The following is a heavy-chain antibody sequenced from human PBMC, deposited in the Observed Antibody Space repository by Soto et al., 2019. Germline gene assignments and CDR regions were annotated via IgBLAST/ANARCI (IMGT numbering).Heavy chain of an antibody. CDR2: IIPIFGTA. D-gene: IGHD3-22*01. J-gene: IGHJ3*02. V-gene: IGHV1-69*13. Sequence: SVKVSCKASGGTFSSYAISWVRQAPGQGLEWMGGIIPIFGTANYAQKFQGRVTITADESTSTAYMELSSLRSEDTAVYYCARGTGYYYDSSGYANDAFDIWGQGTMVTVSS. CDR3: ARGTGYYYDSSGYANDAFDI. CDR1: GGTFSSYA.